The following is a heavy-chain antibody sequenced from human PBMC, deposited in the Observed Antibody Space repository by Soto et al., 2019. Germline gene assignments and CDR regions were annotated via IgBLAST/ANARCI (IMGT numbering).Heavy chain of an antibody. CDR3: ARLDYGDYGGAGDY. V-gene: IGHV3-21*01. CDR2: ISSSSSYI. CDR1: GFTFSSYS. D-gene: IGHD4-17*01. J-gene: IGHJ4*02. Sequence: VGSLRLSCAASGFTFSSYSMNWVRQAPGKGLEWVSSISSSSSYIYYADSVKGRFTISRDNAKNSLYLQMNSLRAEDTAVYYCARLDYGDYGGAGDYWGQGTLVTVSS.